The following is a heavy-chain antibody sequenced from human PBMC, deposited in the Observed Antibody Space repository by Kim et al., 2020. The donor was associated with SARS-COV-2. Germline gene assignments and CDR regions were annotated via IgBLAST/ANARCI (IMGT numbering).Heavy chain of an antibody. CDR2: IIPIFGTA. Sequence: SVKVSCKASGGTFSSYAISWVRQAPGQGLEWMGGIIPIFGTANYAQKFQGRVTITAYEATSTAYMELSSLRSEDTAVYYCARVGEDYHGSGSYSESVYSYYGMDVWGQGTTVTVSS. D-gene: IGHD3-10*01. J-gene: IGHJ6*02. V-gene: IGHV1-69*13. CDR3: ARVGEDYHGSGSYSESVYSYYGMDV. CDR1: GGTFSSYA.